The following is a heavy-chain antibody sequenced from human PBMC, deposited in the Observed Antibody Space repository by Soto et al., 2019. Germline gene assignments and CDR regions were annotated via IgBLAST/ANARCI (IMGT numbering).Heavy chain of an antibody. CDR1: GYTFTSYY. J-gene: IGHJ4*02. V-gene: IGHV1-46*01. D-gene: IGHD3-22*01. CDR2: INPSGGST. Sequence: QVQLVQSGAVVKKPGASVKVSCKASGYTFTSYYMHWVRQAPGQGLEWMGIINPSGGSTSYAQKCQGGVTMTRETSTSTVYRELSSLRSEDTAVYYCARDTPTDYYDSSGYHTFDYWGQGTLVTVSS. CDR3: ARDTPTDYYDSSGYHTFDY.